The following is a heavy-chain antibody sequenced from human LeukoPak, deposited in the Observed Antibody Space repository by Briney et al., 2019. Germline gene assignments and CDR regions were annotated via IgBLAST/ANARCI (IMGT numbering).Heavy chain of an antibody. V-gene: IGHV1-8*01. CDR3: ARGRYDILTGYRLIDY. CDR2: MNANSANT. D-gene: IGHD3-9*01. CDR1: GYTFTSYD. Sequence: EASVRLSCKASGYTFTSYDINWVRQAPGQGLEWMGWMNANSANTGYAQKFQGRVTMTRDTSIRTAYMELTSLASEDTAMYYCARGRYDILTGYRLIDYCGHGTLVTVSS. J-gene: IGHJ4*01.